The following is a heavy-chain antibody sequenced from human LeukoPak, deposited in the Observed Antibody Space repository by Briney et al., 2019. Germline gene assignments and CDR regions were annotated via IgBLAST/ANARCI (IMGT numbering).Heavy chain of an antibody. CDR2: ISSSGSST. V-gene: IGHV3-23*01. CDR3: AEITMIRGFEY. CDR1: GFSFGSYG. J-gene: IGHJ4*02. Sequence: PGGSLRLSCAASGFSFGSYGMSWVRQAPGKGLEWVSSISSSGSSTYYADSVKGRFTISRDNSKNTVYLQMNSLRAEDTAVYYCAEITMIRGFEYWGQGTLVTVSS. D-gene: IGHD3-10*01.